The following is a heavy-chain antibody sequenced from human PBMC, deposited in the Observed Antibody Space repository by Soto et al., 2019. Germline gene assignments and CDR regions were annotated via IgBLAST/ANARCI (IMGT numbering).Heavy chain of an antibody. Sequence: GGSLRLSCAASGFTFSDYYMSWIRQAPGKGLEWVSYISSSGSTIYYADSVKGRFTISRDNAKNSLYLQMNSLRAEDTAVYYCARGVVPAAYPNWFDPWGQGTLVTVSS. D-gene: IGHD2-2*01. V-gene: IGHV3-11*01. CDR1: GFTFSDYY. CDR3: ARGVVPAAYPNWFDP. CDR2: ISSSGSTI. J-gene: IGHJ5*02.